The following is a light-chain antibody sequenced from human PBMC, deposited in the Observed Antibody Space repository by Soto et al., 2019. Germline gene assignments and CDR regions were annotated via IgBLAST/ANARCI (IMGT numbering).Light chain of an antibody. Sequence: QPVLTQSPSASASLGASVKLTCTLSSGHSSYTISWHQQQQEKGPRYLMKLNSDGSHYKGVGIADRFSGSSSGAERYLTISSHQSEDEADYYCQTWGTGTVVFGGGTKLTVL. J-gene: IGLJ2*01. CDR3: QTWGTGTVV. CDR1: SGHSSYT. CDR2: LNSDGSH. V-gene: IGLV4-69*01.